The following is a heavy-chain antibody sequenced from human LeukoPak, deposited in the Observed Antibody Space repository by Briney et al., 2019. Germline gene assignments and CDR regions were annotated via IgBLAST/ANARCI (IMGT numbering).Heavy chain of an antibody. Sequence: PGGSLRLSCEASGLTFSAYAMTCVRQAPGKGLEWVSSIGSDNKPHYSESVKGRFAISRDNSKSMLFLQLKRLRAEDTALYYCEGYLHYYVAMDVWGQGTTVTVSS. J-gene: IGHJ6*02. CDR2: IGSDNKP. V-gene: IGHV3-23*05. CDR3: EGYLHYYVAMDV. D-gene: IGHD3-10*02. CDR1: GLTFSAYA.